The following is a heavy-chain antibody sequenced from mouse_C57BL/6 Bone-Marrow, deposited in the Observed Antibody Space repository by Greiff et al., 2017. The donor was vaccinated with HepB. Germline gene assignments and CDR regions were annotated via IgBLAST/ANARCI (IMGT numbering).Heavy chain of an antibody. Sequence: QVHVKQPGAELVRPGSSVKLSCKASGYTFTSYWMHWVKQRPIQGLEWIGNIDPSDSETHYNQKFKDKATLTVDKSSSTAYMQLSSLTSEDSAVYYCARGRELPVAWFAYWGQGTLVTVSA. V-gene: IGHV1-52*01. D-gene: IGHD5-5*01. CDR3: ARGRELPVAWFAY. J-gene: IGHJ3*01. CDR1: GYTFTSYW. CDR2: IDPSDSET.